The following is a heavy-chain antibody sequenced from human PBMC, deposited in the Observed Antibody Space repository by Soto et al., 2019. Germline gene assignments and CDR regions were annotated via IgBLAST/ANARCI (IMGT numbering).Heavy chain of an antibody. V-gene: IGHV1-3*01. CDR2: INPGNGNT. J-gene: IGHJ6*02. Sequence: QVQLVQSGSEVKKPGASVKISCMASGYAFSTSAMNWVRQAPGQRLEWMGWINPGNGNTKYSQKFQGRVTITRDTSASTAYMELSSLTSEDTAIYYCARDYYDFWSGFSSSNYGMDLWGQGTTVTVSS. CDR1: GYAFSTSA. D-gene: IGHD3-3*01. CDR3: ARDYYDFWSGFSSSNYGMDL.